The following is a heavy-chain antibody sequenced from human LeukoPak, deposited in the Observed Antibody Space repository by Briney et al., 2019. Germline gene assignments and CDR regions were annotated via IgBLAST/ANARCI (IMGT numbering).Heavy chain of an antibody. V-gene: IGHV1-69*05. D-gene: IGHD6-6*01. CDR2: IIPIFGTA. J-gene: IGHJ5*02. CDR1: GGTFSSYA. CDR3: ARASSESIAARPYWFDP. Sequence: SVKVSCKASGGTFSSYAISWVRQAPGQGLEWMGGIIPIFGTANYAQKFQGRVTITTGESTSTAYMELSSLRSEDTAVYYCARASSESIAARPYWFDPWGQGTLVTVSS.